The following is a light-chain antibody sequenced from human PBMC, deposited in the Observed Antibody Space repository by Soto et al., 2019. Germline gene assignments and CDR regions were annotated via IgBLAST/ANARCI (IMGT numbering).Light chain of an antibody. V-gene: IGLV2-23*01. Sequence: QSALTQPASGSGSPGQSITISCASSDVGNFEHISWYQQHPGKGPKLIIYEDTRRPSGISGRFSGSKSGNTASLTISGLQAEDEADYYCSSYTWSPTLYAFAPGTKLTVL. CDR1: SSDVGNFEH. CDR3: SSYTWSPTLYA. J-gene: IGLJ1*01. CDR2: EDT.